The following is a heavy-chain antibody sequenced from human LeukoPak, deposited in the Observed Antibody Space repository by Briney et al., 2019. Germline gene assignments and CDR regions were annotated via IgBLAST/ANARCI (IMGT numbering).Heavy chain of an antibody. CDR3: ARAENLQDGYNYDLHY. CDR2: IIPILGIA. Sequence: SVKVSCKPSGGTSSSYAISWVPQAPGQGLEWMGRIIPILGIANYAQKFQGRVTITADKSTSTAYMELSSLGSEDTAMYYCARAENLQDGYNYDLHYWGQGTLVTVSS. D-gene: IGHD5-24*01. V-gene: IGHV1-69*04. CDR1: GGTSSSYA. J-gene: IGHJ4*02.